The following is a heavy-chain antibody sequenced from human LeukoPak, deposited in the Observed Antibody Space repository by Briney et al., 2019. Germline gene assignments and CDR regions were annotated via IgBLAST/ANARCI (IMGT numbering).Heavy chain of an antibody. V-gene: IGHV1-2*02. CDR1: GYTFTGYY. D-gene: IGHD3-10*01. Sequence: ASVKVSCKASGYTFTGYYMHWVRQAPGQGLEWMGWINPNSGGTNYAQKFQGRVTMTRDTSISTAYMELSRLRSDDTAVYYCARVREKGGIFTIWGQGTLVTVSS. CDR3: ARVREKGGIFTI. J-gene: IGHJ4*02. CDR2: INPNSGGT.